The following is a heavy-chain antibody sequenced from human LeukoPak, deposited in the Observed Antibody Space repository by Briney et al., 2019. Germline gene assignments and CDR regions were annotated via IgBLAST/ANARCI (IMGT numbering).Heavy chain of an antibody. J-gene: IGHJ4*02. V-gene: IGHV3-30*18. Sequence: GGSLRLSCAASGFTFSSYGMHWVRRAPGKGLEWVAVISYDGSNKYYADSVKGRFTISRDNSKNTLYLQMNSLRAEDTAVYYCAKILGYDSSGYYPDYWGQGTLVTVSS. D-gene: IGHD3-22*01. CDR1: GFTFSSYG. CDR3: AKILGYDSSGYYPDY. CDR2: ISYDGSNK.